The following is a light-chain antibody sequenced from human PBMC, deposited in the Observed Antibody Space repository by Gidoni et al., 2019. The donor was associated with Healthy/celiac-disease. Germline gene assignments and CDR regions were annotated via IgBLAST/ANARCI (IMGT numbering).Light chain of an antibody. J-gene: IGLJ2*01. CDR2: DCS. V-gene: IGLV2-14*03. CDR1: SSDVGGYNY. Sequence: QSALTQHASVSGTPGQSITISCTGTSSDVGGYNYVSWYQQRPGKAPKLLIYDCSNRPSGVSNRFSGSKSGNTSSLTISGLQAEDEADYYCSSYTSSSTVVFCGWTKLTVL. CDR3: SSYTSSSTVV.